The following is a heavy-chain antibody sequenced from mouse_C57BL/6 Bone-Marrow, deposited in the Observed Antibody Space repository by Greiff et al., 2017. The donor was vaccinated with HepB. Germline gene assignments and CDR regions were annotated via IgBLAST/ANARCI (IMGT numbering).Heavy chain of an antibody. CDR2: ISSGSSTI. D-gene: IGHD1-1*01. Sequence: VKLMESGGGLVKPGGSLKLSCAASGFTFSDYGMHWVRQAPEKGLEWVAYISSGSSTIYYADTVKGRFTISRDNAKNTLFLQMTSLRSEDTAMYYCARSPSPFITTPYWGQGTTLTVSS. CDR1: GFTFSDYG. J-gene: IGHJ2*01. V-gene: IGHV5-17*01. CDR3: ARSPSPFITTPY.